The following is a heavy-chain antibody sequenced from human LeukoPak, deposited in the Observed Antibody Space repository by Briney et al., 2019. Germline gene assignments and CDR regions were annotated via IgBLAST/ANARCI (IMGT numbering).Heavy chain of an antibody. V-gene: IGHV3-74*01. D-gene: IGHD3-22*01. CDR3: AIFHGDSSPS. J-gene: IGHJ5*02. CDR1: AFTFSTYW. CDR2: INNDGSST. Sequence: GGSLRLSCAASAFTFSTYWMHWVRQAPGKGLMWVSRINNDGSSTTYADSVKGRFSISRDNAKNTLYLQTNSLRAEDTAVYYCAIFHGDSSPSWGQGTLVTVSS.